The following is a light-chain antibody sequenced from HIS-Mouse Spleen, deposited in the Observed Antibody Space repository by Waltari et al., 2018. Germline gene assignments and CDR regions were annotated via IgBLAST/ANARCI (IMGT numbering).Light chain of an antibody. CDR2: EVS. V-gene: IGLV2-8*01. Sequence: QSALTQPPSASGSPGQSVTISCTGTSSDVGGYNYVSWYQQHPGKAPKLMIYEVSKRPSGVPDRFSGSMSGTTASLTVSGLQAEDEADYYCSSYAGSNNVVFGGGTKLTVL. CDR3: SSYAGSNNVV. J-gene: IGLJ2*01. CDR1: SSDVGGYNY.